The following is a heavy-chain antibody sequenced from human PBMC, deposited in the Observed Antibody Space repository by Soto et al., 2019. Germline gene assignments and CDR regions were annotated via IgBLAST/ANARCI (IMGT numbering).Heavy chain of an antibody. CDR1: GGTFSSNA. J-gene: IGHJ6*02. CDR2: IIPIFGTA. Sequence: QVQLVQSGAEVKKPGSSVKVSCKASGGTFSSNAMSWVRQAPGKGLEWMGGIIPIFGTANYAQKFQGRVTITADESSSTAYMELSSLRSEDTAVYYCASALSGYDYYYGMDVWGQGTTVTVSS. V-gene: IGHV1-69*12. D-gene: IGHD5-12*01. CDR3: ASALSGYDYYYGMDV.